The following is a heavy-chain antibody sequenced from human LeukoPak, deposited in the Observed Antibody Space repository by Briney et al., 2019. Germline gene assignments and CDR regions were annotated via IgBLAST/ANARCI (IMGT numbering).Heavy chain of an antibody. J-gene: IGHJ4*02. V-gene: IGHV1-2*06. CDR3: ARDDYDSSGYYDY. CDR1: GYTFTGYY. CDR2: INPNSGGT. D-gene: IGHD3-22*01. Sequence: ASVKVSCKASGYTFTGYYMHWVGQAPGQGVEWMGRINPNSGGTNYAQKFQGRVTITRDTSISTAYMELSRLRSDDTAVYYCARDDYDSSGYYDYWGQGTLVTVSS.